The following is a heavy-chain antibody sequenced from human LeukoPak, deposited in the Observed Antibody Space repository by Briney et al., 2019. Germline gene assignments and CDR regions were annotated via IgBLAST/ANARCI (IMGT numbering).Heavy chain of an antibody. CDR1: GGSIKNYY. CDR2: IYFGGTT. J-gene: IGHJ5*02. D-gene: IGHD4-23*01. Sequence: SETLSLTCSVSGGSIKNYYWSWIRQPPGQGLEWLGNIYFGGTTDYNSSLKSRLTISVDTFKNQLSLNLQSVTAADTATYYCARHRSDTGGKKGVNWFDPWGQGTLVTVSS. CDR3: ARHRSDTGGKKGVNWFDP. V-gene: IGHV4-59*08.